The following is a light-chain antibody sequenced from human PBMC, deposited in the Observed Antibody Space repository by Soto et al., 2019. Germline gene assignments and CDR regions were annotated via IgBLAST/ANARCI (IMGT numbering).Light chain of an antibody. V-gene: IGLV1-47*01. J-gene: IGLJ2*01. CDR1: RSNIGSNS. CDR2: RNS. Sequence: QLVLTQPPSASGPPGQRVTMSCSGRRSNIGSNSVYWYQQLPGTAPKLLIYRNSQRPSGVPDRLSGSKSGSSASLDISGLRSEDEADYYCAAWDNSLSAVVFGGGTKLTVL. CDR3: AAWDNSLSAVV.